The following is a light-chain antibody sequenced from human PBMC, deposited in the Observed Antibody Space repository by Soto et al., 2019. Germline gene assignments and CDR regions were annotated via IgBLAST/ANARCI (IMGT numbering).Light chain of an antibody. J-gene: IGKJ5*01. Sequence: DVVMTQTPLSLSVAPGQPASISCKSSQSLLHITGETFLFWYLQKPGQSPQLLIYEVSTRVSGVPDRSSGSGSGTDFTLEISRVETDDVGIYYCMQSTQLPPTFGQGTRLEI. CDR3: MQSTQLPPT. V-gene: IGKV2D-29*02. CDR1: QSLLHITGETF. CDR2: EVS.